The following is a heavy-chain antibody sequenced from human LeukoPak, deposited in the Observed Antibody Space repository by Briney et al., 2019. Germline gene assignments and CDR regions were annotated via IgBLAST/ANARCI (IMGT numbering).Heavy chain of an antibody. Sequence: ASVKVSCKASGYTFTGYYMHRVRQAPGQGLEWMGWINAGNGNTKYSQKFQGRVTITADKSTSTAYMELSSLRSEDTAVYYCARGQRRLGELSLPDDAFDIWGQGTMVTVSS. CDR2: INAGNGNT. CDR3: ARGQRRLGELSLPDDAFDI. J-gene: IGHJ3*02. D-gene: IGHD3-16*02. V-gene: IGHV1/OR15-3*02. CDR1: GYTFTGYY.